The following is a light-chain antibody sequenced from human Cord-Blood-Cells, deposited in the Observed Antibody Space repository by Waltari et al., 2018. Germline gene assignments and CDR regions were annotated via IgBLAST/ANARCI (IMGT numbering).Light chain of an antibody. CDR2: DVS. Sequence: QSALTQPASVSGSPGQSITISCTGTSSDVGGYNYVSWYQQHPGKAPKLMIYDVSKRPSGVSNRFSGSKSVTTASLTISGLQAEDEADYYCSSYTSSSTLVFGGGTKLTVL. CDR1: SSDVGGYNY. V-gene: IGLV2-14*01. CDR3: SSYTSSSTLV. J-gene: IGLJ3*02.